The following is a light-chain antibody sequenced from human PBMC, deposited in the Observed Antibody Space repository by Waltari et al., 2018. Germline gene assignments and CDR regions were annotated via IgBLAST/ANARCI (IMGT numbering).Light chain of an antibody. CDR2: GAS. CDR1: QNIRTY. Sequence: DIQMTQSPSSLSASIGDTITVTCRASQNIRTYLNWYQQKPAKAPKPLIFGASSLPRGFPSRFTGSASGTEFTLTITNLQPDDFATYFCQQSFSSPWTFGQGTTV. CDR3: QQSFSSPWT. J-gene: IGKJ1*01. V-gene: IGKV1-39*01.